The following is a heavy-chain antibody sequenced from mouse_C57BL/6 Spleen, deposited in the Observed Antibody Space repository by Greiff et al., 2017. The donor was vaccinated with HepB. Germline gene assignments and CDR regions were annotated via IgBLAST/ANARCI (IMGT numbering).Heavy chain of an antibody. J-gene: IGHJ4*01. CDR1: GYTFTSYG. Sequence: VQLQQSGAELARPGASVKLSCKASGYTFTSYGISWVKQSTGQGLEWIGEIYPRSGNTYYNEKFKGKATLTADKSSSTAYMELRSLTSEDSAVYFCARKGDYGDDDGAMDYWGQGTSVTVSS. CDR2: IYPRSGNT. CDR3: ARKGDYGDDDGAMDY. D-gene: IGHD2-2*01. V-gene: IGHV1-81*01.